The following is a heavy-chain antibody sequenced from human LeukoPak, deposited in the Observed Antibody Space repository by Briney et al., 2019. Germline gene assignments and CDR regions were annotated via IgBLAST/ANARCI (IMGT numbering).Heavy chain of an antibody. D-gene: IGHD2-21*02. V-gene: IGHV4-4*08. J-gene: IGHJ6*02. CDR1: GGSISAYY. CDR3: AAPFCGGDCYSSYYYYAMDV. Sequence: SETLSLTCTVSGGSISAYYWSWIRRPPGKGLEWIGYIYTSGNTNYNPPLKSRVTISVDTSKSQFSLKLSSVTAADTAVYYCAAPFCGGDCYSSYYYYAMDVWGPGTTVTVSS. CDR2: IYTSGNT.